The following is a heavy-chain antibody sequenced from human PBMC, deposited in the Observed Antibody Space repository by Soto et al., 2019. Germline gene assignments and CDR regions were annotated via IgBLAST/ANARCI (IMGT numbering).Heavy chain of an antibody. J-gene: IGHJ4*02. V-gene: IGHV1-46*01. D-gene: IGHD3-3*02. CDR3: ARGGATIFGVIDS. Sequence: SVKVSCKASGYSFFSYYIHWVRQAPGQGLEWMGRFLASGGNTFYAQRFRGRVSMTRDTSSTNTVSLELTSLTSDDTAVYYCARGGATIFGVIDSWGQGNRVTVSS. CDR2: FLASGGNT. CDR1: GYSFFSYY.